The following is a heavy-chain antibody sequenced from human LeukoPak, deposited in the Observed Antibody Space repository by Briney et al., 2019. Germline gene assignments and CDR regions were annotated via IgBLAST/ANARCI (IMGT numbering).Heavy chain of an antibody. J-gene: IGHJ6*03. CDR3: ARVVRGTQGYYYYYYMDV. V-gene: IGHV1-2*02. Sequence: GASVKVSCKASGYTFTGYYMHWVRQAPGQGLEWMGWINPNSGGTNYAQKFQGRVTMTRDTSISTAYMELSRLRSDDTAVYYCARVVRGTQGYYYYYYMDVWGKGTRSPSP. D-gene: IGHD1-26*01. CDR1: GYTFTGYY. CDR2: INPNSGGT.